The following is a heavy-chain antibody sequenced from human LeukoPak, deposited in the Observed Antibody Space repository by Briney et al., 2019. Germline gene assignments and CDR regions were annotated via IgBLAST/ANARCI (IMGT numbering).Heavy chain of an antibody. CDR1: GYTFTGYQ. V-gene: IGHV1-2*02. D-gene: IGHD2/OR15-2a*01. Sequence: GASVKVSCKASGYTFTGYQMHWVRQAPGQRLEWMGWMNPNSGGTNYAQKFQGGVTMTRDTSISTAYMELSRLRSDDTAVYYCASTWQEVRYYYYGMDVWGQGTTVTVSS. CDR2: MNPNSGGT. J-gene: IGHJ6*02. CDR3: ASTWQEVRYYYYGMDV.